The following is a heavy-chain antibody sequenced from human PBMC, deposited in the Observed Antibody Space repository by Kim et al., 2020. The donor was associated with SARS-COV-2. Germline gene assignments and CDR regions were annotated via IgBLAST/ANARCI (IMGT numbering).Heavy chain of an antibody. CDR3: AKDSYGSGSYHY. V-gene: IGHV3-23*01. Sequence: AESVKGSFTIARDNSKNTLDLQMNSLRAEDTAGYYCAKDSYGSGSYHYWGQGTLVTVSS. J-gene: IGHJ4*02. D-gene: IGHD3-10*01.